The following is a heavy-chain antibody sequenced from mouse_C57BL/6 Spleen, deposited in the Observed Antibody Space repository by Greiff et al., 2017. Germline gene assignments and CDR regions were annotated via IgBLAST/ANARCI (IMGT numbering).Heavy chain of an antibody. J-gene: IGHJ1*03. V-gene: IGHV1-15*01. CDR3: TRSKGYRYFDV. Sequence: VQLQQSGPELVRPGASVTLSCKASGYTFTDYEMHWVKQTPVHGLEWIGAIDPETGGTAYNQKFKGKAILTAEKSSSTAYMERLSLTSENSAVYYCTRSKGYRYFDVWGTGTPRTVSS. CDR1: GYTFTDYE. CDR2: IDPETGGT.